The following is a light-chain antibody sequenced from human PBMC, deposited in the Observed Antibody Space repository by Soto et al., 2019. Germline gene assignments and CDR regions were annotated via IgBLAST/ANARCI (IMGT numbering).Light chain of an antibody. V-gene: IGKV1-5*03. CDR1: QSISDW. CDR2: KAS. Sequence: DIQMTQSPSTLSASIGDRVTITCRASQSISDWLAWYQQKPGKAPKLLIYKASNLETGVPSRFSGSGSETEFTLTISRLQPDDFATYYCQQYNDYLYTFGQGTKLEIK. CDR3: QQYNDYLYT. J-gene: IGKJ2*01.